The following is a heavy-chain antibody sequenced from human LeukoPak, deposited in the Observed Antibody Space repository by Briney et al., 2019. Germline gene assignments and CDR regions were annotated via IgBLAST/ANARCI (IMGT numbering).Heavy chain of an antibody. D-gene: IGHD6-13*01. Sequence: GRSLRLSCAPSGVTFSSSAMRWVREAPGGGRGWVAVISYEGSHKSYADSVKDRFTISRDNSKNTLYLQINSLRAADTAVYYCARYWGDPGYSSSWYGGSFDYWGQRTLVT. J-gene: IGHJ4*02. CDR2: ISYEGSHK. V-gene: IGHV3-30*04. CDR3: ARYWGDPGYSSSWYGGSFDY. CDR1: GVTFSSSA.